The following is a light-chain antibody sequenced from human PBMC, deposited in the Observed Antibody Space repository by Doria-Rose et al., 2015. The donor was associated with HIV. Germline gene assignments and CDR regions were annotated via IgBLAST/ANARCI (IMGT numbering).Light chain of an antibody. J-gene: IGLJ1*01. CDR1: SSDVGGFGY. CDR2: DVS. V-gene: IGLV2-14*03. CDR3: NSYTTSSTHNYV. Sequence: QSVLTQPASVSGSPVQSITISCTGTSSDVGGFGYVSWYQQHPGKAPKLMIYDVSNRPSGVSNRFSGSKSGDTASLIISGLQAEDEADYYCNSYTTSSTHNYVFGTGTKVTVL.